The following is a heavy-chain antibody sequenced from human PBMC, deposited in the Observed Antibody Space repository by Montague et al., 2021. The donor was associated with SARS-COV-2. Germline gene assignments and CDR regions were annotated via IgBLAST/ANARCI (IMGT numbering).Heavy chain of an antibody. J-gene: IGHJ4*02. Sequence: QSGAEVKKPGESLRISCKGSGYSFTSYWISWVRQMPGKGLEWMGRFDPTSSYTNYSPSFQGPVTNSADKSISTAYLQWNSLKASDTTMHYCPRRSDSSIWYDYWGKGTLVTVSS. V-gene: IGHV5-10-1*01. CDR2: FDPTSSYT. CDR1: GYSFTSYW. CDR3: PRRSDSSIWYDY. D-gene: IGHD6-13*01.